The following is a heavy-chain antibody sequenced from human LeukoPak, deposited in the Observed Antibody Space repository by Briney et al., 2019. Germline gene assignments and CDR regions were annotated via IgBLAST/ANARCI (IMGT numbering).Heavy chain of an antibody. J-gene: IGHJ4*02. V-gene: IGHV4-4*07. CDR1: GDSITYFY. Sequence: SETLSLTCSVSGDSITYFYWSWIRQAAGKGLEWIGRVSSSGSTDYNASLKSRVTMSVDTSKNQFSLKLSSVTAADTAVYYCARESTAAGLGYWGQGTLVTVSS. D-gene: IGHD6-13*01. CDR3: ARESTAAGLGY. CDR2: VSSSGST.